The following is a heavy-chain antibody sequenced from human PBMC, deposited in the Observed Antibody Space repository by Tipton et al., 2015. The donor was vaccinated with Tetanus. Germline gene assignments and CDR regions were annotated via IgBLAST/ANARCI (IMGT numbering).Heavy chain of an antibody. V-gene: IGHV4-34*01. D-gene: IGHD4-11*01. CDR2: INHSGST. J-gene: IGHJ3*02. CDR1: GGSFSGYY. Sequence: TLSLTCAVYGGSFSGYYWSWIRQPPGKGLEWIGEINHSGSTNYNPSLKSRVTISVDTSKNQFSLKLSSVTAADTAVYYCARGWDYRPYAFDIWGQGTMVTVSS. CDR3: ARGWDYRPYAFDI.